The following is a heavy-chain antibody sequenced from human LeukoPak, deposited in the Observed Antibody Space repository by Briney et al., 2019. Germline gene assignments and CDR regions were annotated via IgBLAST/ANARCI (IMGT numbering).Heavy chain of an antibody. CDR1: GYSISSGYY. D-gene: IGHD2-2*01. V-gene: IGHV4-38-2*02. J-gene: IGHJ4*02. CDR2: IYHSGST. Sequence: SETLSLTCAVSGYSISSGYYWGWIRQPPGKGLEWIGSIYHSGSTYYNPSLKSRVTISVDTSKNQFSLKLSSVTAADTAVYYCARDLIVVPAAYFDSWGQGTLVTVSS. CDR3: ARDLIVVPAAYFDS.